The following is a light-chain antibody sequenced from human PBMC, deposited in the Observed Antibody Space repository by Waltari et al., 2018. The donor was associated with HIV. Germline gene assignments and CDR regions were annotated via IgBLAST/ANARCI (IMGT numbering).Light chain of an antibody. Sequence: QSALTQPASVSGSPEQSITISCPGAGSDVGDYKYVFWYQQYPAKAPKHIIYDVKKRPSGVSNRFSGSKSGNTAALTISGLQAEDEADYYCCSYAGSSTFGFYVFGTGTKVTVL. CDR2: DVK. J-gene: IGLJ1*01. CDR3: CSYAGSSTFGFYV. CDR1: GSDVGDYKY. V-gene: IGLV2-23*02.